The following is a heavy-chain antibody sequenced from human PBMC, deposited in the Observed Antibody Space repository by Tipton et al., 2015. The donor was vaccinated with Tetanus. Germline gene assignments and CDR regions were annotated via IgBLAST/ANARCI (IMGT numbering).Heavy chain of an antibody. CDR2: MKQDGSEI. J-gene: IGHJ6*02. CDR3: ARRSLLNYGLDV. CDR1: GLSFSSYT. D-gene: IGHD2-8*01. V-gene: IGHV3-7*03. Sequence: SLRLSCVASGLSFSSYTMSWVRQAPGKGLEWVATMKQDGSEIKYVDSVTGRFTISRDNAKNSLYLQLNSLRAEDTAVYYCARRSLLNYGLDVWGQGTTVTVSS.